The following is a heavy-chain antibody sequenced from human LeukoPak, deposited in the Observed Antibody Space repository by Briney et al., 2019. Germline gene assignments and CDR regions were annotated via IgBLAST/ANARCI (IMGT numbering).Heavy chain of an antibody. CDR3: AKEISASRPFDY. CDR1: GFTFSNYG. V-gene: IGHV3-23*01. CDR2: LSGSGETT. Sequence: GGSLRLSCAASGFTFSNYGMNWVRQAPGKGLEWVSALSGSGETTFYADSVKGRFTISRDNSKNTLYLQMNSLRAEDTAVYYCAKEISASRPFDYWGQGTLVTVSS. J-gene: IGHJ4*02.